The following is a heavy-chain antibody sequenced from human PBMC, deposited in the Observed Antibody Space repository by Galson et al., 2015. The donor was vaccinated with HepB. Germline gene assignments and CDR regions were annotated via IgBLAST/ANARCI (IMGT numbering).Heavy chain of an antibody. CDR1: GFIFNNAW. V-gene: IGHV3-15*07. CDR3: ARAGSPGIPFDY. D-gene: IGHD2-15*01. CDR2: IKSKTDGLTT. Sequence: SLRLSCAASGFIFNNAWMNWVRQAPGKGLEWVGRIKSKTDGLTTDYAAPVKGRFTISRDNSKNTLYLQINSLRIEDTAFYYCARAGSPGIPFDYWGQGTLVTVSS. J-gene: IGHJ4*02.